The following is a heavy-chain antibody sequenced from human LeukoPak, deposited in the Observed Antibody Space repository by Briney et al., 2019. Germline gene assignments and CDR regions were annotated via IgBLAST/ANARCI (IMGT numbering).Heavy chain of an antibody. CDR1: GFSFNNYA. CDR2: IRFDGRNT. V-gene: IGHV3-30*02. Sequence: LAGGSLRLSCAASGFSFNNYAMYWVRQAPGKGLEWVALIRFDGRNTYYADSAKGRFTISRDNSKNTLYLQMNSLRPEDTAVYYCAKDRRDGSPLGYWGQGTLVTVSS. CDR3: AKDRRDGSPLGY. J-gene: IGHJ4*02. D-gene: IGHD5-24*01.